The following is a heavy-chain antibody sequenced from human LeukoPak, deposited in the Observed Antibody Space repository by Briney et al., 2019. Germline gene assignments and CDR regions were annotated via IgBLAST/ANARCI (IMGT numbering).Heavy chain of an antibody. V-gene: IGHV4-61*02. J-gene: IGHJ6*03. CDR3: ARGRTYYYYMDV. CDR1: GGSISSGSYY. Sequence: SETLSLTCTVSGGSISSGSYYWSWIRQPAGKRLEWIGRIYTSGSTNYNPSLKSRVTISVDTSKNQFSLKLSSVTAADTAVYYCARGRTYYYYMDVWGKGTTVTVSS. CDR2: IYTSGST.